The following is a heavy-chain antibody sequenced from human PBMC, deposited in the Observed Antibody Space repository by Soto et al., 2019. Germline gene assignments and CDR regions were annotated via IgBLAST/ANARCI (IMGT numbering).Heavy chain of an antibody. D-gene: IGHD3-22*01. CDR2: INHSGST. V-gene: IGHV4-34*01. CDR3: ARAHYYDNAGPPPV. J-gene: IGHJ4*02. Sequence: SETLSLTCAVYGGSFSGYYWSWIRQPPGKGLEWIGEINHSGSTNYNPSLKSRVTISVDTSKNQFSLKLSSVTAADTAVYYCARAHYYDNAGPPPVGGQGTLVTVSS. CDR1: GGSFSGYY.